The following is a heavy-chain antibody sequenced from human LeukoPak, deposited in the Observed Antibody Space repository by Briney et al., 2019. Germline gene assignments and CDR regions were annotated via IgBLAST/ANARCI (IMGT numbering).Heavy chain of an antibody. V-gene: IGHV4-59*01. CDR1: GGSISSYY. Sequence: SETLSLTCTVSGGSISSYYWSWIRQPPGKGLEWIGYIYYSGSTNYNPSLKSRVTISVDTSKNQFSLKLSSVTAADTAVYYCATSPYYYDSSGQFDYWGQGTLVTVSS. CDR2: IYYSGST. J-gene: IGHJ4*02. D-gene: IGHD3-22*01. CDR3: ATSPYYYDSSGQFDY.